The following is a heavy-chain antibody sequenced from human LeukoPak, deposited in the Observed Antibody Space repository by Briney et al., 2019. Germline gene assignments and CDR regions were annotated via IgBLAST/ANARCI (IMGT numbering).Heavy chain of an antibody. CDR3: AKDGDSTGYYSSYYNHMDV. J-gene: IGHJ6*03. Sequence: GGSLRLSCAASGFSFSTYGFHWVRQAPGKGLEWVTFIRFDGGKKNYADSVRGRFAISRDNSKNTVYLQMNSLRAEDTAIYYCAKDGDSTGYYSSYYNHMDVWGKGTSVTISS. D-gene: IGHD3-22*01. V-gene: IGHV3-30*02. CDR2: IRFDGGKK. CDR1: GFSFSTYG.